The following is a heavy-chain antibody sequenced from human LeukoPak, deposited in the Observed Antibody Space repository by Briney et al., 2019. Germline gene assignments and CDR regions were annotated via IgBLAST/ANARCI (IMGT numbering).Heavy chain of an antibody. V-gene: IGHV4-39*01. CDR2: IYYTGST. CDR1: SGSISGGDYW. CDR3: ARRKPAGWFDP. J-gene: IGHJ5*02. Sequence: SETLSLTCTVSSGSISGGDYWWGWIRQPPGKGLEWIGTIYYTGSTYYNPSLKSRVTISADTSKNQFSLKLTSVTAADTAVYYCARRKPAGWFDPWGQGTLVTVSS.